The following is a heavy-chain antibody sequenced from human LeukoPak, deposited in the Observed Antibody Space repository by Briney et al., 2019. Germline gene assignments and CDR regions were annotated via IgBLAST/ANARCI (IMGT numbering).Heavy chain of an antibody. D-gene: IGHD3-10*01. CDR3: AKDLHYGSADY. CDR1: GFSISTYW. CDR2: INPDGSTT. Sequence: GGSLRLSCAASGFSISTYWIHWVRHAPGKGLVWVSRINPDGSTTYYADSVKGRITISRDNAKNTLYLQMNSLRAEDTAVYYCAKDLHYGSADYWGQGTLVTVSS. V-gene: IGHV3-74*01. J-gene: IGHJ4*02.